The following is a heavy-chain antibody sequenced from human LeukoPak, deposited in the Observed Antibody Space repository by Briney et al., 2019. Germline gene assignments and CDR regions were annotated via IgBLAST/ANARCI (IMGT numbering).Heavy chain of an antibody. Sequence: SETLSLTCTVSGYSINSGYYWSWIRQPPGKGLEWIGEINHSGGTNYNPSLKSRVTISVDTSKNQFSLKLTSVTAADTAVYYCARKARITMVRGLDVWGKGTTVTISS. CDR2: INHSGGT. CDR1: GYSINSGYY. J-gene: IGHJ6*04. CDR3: ARKARITMVRGLDV. D-gene: IGHD3-10*01. V-gene: IGHV4-34*01.